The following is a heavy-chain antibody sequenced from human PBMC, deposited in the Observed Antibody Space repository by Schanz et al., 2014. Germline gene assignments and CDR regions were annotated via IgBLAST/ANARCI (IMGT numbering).Heavy chain of an antibody. V-gene: IGHV3-33*06. CDR3: AKVWGSDYFYPFDY. CDR1: GFTFSAYG. J-gene: IGHJ4*02. Sequence: QVQLVESGGGVVQPGRSLRLSCAASGFTFSAYGMHWVRQAPGKGLEWVANIKHDGGEKYYVDSLKGRFTISRDNSKNTLYLQMSSLRAEDTAVYYCAKVWGSDYFYPFDYWGQGTLVTVSS. CDR2: IKHDGGEK. D-gene: IGHD3-22*01.